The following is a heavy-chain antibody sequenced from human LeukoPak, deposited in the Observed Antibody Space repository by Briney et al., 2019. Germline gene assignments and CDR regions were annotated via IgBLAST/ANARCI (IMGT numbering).Heavy chain of an antibody. CDR1: GFTFGSYA. Sequence: PGASLRLSCAASGFTFGSYAMYWVRQAPGKGLEWASGIFGGGGSAHYPDSVKGRFTISRDNSKNTVYLQIDSLRVEDTAIYYCAKTTTGYSSGRYPAWPIDYWGQGTLVTVSS. V-gene: IGHV3-23*01. CDR3: AKTTTGYSSGRYPAWPIDY. J-gene: IGHJ4*02. CDR2: IFGGGGSA. D-gene: IGHD2-15*01.